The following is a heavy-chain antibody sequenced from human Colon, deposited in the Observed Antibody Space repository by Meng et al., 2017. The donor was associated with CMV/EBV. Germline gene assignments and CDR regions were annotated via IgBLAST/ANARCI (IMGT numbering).Heavy chain of an antibody. V-gene: IGHV4-59*01. J-gene: IGHJ2*01. CDR3: ARGNDFWSGSVYYHYFDL. Sequence: GSLRLSCDVSGGSMSGYYWSWLRQPPGKELEWIGFIFDRGSVNYNPSLQSRLTMSADTSNNQFFLNLTSVTAADTAVYYCARGNDFWSGSVYYHYFDLWGRGTLVTVS. CDR1: GGSMSGYY. CDR2: IFDRGSV. D-gene: IGHD3-3*01.